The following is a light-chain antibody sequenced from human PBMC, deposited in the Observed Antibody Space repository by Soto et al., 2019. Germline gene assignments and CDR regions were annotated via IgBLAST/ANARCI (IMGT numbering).Light chain of an antibody. V-gene: IGKV1-5*03. CDR3: QYYNDYCWT. CDR1: QSISSW. J-gene: IGKJ1*01. CDR2: KTS. Sequence: DIQLTQSPSTLSASVGDRVTITCWASQSISSWLAWYQQKPGKAPNFLIYKTSNLESGVPSRFSGSGSGTEFTLTISSLQPDDFATYYCQYYNDYCWTFGQGTKVEIK.